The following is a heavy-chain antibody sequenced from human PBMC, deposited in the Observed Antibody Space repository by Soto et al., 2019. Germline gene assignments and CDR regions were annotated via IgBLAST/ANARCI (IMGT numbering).Heavy chain of an antibody. D-gene: IGHD3-16*02. CDR3: AATLGSNSCYRREY. CDR2: IRNKPKSYTT. J-gene: IGHJ4*02. CDR1: GFTFSDHY. V-gene: IGHV3-72*01. Sequence: GSLRLSCAASGFTFSDHYMDWVRQAPGKGLEWVGRIRNKPKSYTTEYAASVKGRFTVSRDDSKNSVYLQMNSLKTEDTAVYYCAATLGSNSCYRREYWGQGTLVTVSS.